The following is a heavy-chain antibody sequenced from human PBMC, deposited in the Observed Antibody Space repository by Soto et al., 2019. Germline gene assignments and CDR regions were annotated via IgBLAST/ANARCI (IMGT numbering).Heavy chain of an antibody. V-gene: IGHV3-15*01. J-gene: IGHJ1*01. Sequence: EVQLVESGGGLVKPGGSLRLSCAASGFTFSNAWMSWVRQAPGKGLEWVGRIKSKTDGGTTDYAAPVKGRFTISRDDSKNTLYLQMNSLKTEDTAVYYCTTDPEGGIAAAGSYAEYFQHWGQGTLVTVSS. CDR3: TTDPEGGIAAAGSYAEYFQH. CDR2: IKSKTDGGTT. D-gene: IGHD6-13*01. CDR1: GFTFSNAW.